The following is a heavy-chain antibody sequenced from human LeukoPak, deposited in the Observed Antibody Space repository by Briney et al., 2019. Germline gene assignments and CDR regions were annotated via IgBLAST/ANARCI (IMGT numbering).Heavy chain of an antibody. D-gene: IGHD2-15*01. Sequence: ASVKVSCKASGYTFTSYGISWVRQAPGQGLEWMGWISAYNGNTNYAQKLQGRVTMTTDTSTSTAYMELKSLRSDDTAVYYCAREYCSGGSCWHYYYYGMDVWGQGTTVTVSS. V-gene: IGHV1-18*01. CDR1: GYTFTSYG. CDR2: ISAYNGNT. CDR3: AREYCSGGSCWHYYYYGMDV. J-gene: IGHJ6*02.